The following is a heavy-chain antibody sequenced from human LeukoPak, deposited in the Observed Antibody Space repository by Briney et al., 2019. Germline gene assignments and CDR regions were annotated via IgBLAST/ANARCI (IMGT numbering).Heavy chain of an antibody. J-gene: IGHJ3*02. CDR3: ARRLELRARAFDI. Sequence: PSETLSLTCTVSGGSISSSSYYWGWIRQPPGKGLEWIGSIYYSGSTYYNPSLKSRVTISVDTSKNQFSLKPSSVTAADTAVYYCARRLELRARAFDIWGQGTMVTVSS. D-gene: IGHD1-7*01. V-gene: IGHV4-39*01. CDR1: GGSISSSSYY. CDR2: IYYSGST.